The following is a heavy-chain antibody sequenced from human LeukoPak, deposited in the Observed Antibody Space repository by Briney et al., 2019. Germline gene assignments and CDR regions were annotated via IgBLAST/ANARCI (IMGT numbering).Heavy chain of an antibody. J-gene: IGHJ3*02. CDR1: GYTFTSYD. CDR3: ARGVVPAAMRSARHDAFDI. Sequence: ASVKVSCKASGYTFTSYDINWVRQAPGQGLEWMGWMNPNSGNTGYAQKVQGRGTMTRNTSISTAYMELSSLRSEDTAVYYCARGVVPAAMRSARHDAFDIWGQGTMVTVSS. D-gene: IGHD2-2*01. V-gene: IGHV1-8*01. CDR2: MNPNSGNT.